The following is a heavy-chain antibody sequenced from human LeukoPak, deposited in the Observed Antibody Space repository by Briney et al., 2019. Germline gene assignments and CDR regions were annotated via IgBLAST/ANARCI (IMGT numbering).Heavy chain of an antibody. J-gene: IGHJ4*02. CDR2: INHSGNT. D-gene: IGHD2-2*01. V-gene: IGHV4-59*01. CDR3: ARDLEAYCSTPTCSVPY. Sequence: PSETLSLTCTVSGGSISSYYWSWIRQPPGKGLEWLGYINHSGNTDYNPSLKGRVTISVDTSKSQFSLKLSSVTAADTAVYYCARDLEAYCSTPTCSVPYWGQGTLVTVSS. CDR1: GGSISSYY.